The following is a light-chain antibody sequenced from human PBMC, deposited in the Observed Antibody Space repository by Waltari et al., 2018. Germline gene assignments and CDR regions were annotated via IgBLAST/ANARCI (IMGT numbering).Light chain of an antibody. Sequence: DIHLNQSPSYLSASVGDRVTITCRASRGISSYLAWYQQKPGKAPKLLIYAASTLQSGVPLRFSGSGSGTEFTLTISSLQPEDFATYYCQQVNTYSWTFGQGTKVEIK. CDR1: RGISSY. J-gene: IGKJ1*01. CDR2: AAS. CDR3: QQVNTYSWT. V-gene: IGKV1-9*01.